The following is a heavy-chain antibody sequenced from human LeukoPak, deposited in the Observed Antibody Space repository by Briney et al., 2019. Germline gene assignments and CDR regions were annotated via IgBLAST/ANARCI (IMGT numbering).Heavy chain of an antibody. CDR1: GYTFTGYY. J-gene: IGHJ4*02. CDR2: INPNSGGT. CDR3: ARGRNYYDSSGYYPDY. V-gene: IGHV1-2*02. Sequence: ASVKVSCKASGYTFTGYYMHWVRQAPGQGLEWMGWINPNSGGTNYALKFQGRVTMTRDTSISTAYMELSRLRSDDTAVYYCARGRNYYDSSGYYPDYWGQGTLVTVSS. D-gene: IGHD3-22*01.